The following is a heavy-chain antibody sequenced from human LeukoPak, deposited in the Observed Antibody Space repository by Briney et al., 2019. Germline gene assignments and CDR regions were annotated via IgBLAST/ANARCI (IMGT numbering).Heavy chain of an antibody. CDR2: IFYRDGLSYSGTT. CDR3: ARQISANKDY. CDR1: GVPISGYY. V-gene: IGHV4-39*01. J-gene: IGHJ4*02. D-gene: IGHD1/OR15-1a*01. Sequence: NPSEALSLTCTVSGVPISGYYWVWIRQSPKRSLEYIGSIFYRDGLSYSGTTFYNPSLQSRVTISVDTSKNSFSLTLKSVTAADTAVYFCARQISANKDYWGQGTLVTVS.